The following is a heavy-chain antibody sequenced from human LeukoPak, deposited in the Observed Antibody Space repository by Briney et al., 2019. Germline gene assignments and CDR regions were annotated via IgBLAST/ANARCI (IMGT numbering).Heavy chain of an antibody. V-gene: IGHV1-69*13. CDR3: ARGWLGETTVVTPYNY. Sequence: SVKVSCKASGGTSSNYAINWVRQAPGQGLEWMGGIIPIFGTAHYAQKFQGRVTITADESTSTAYMEMRSLRSEDTAVYYCARGWLGETTVVTPYNYWGQGTLVTVSS. D-gene: IGHD4-23*01. CDR1: GGTSSNYA. CDR2: IIPIFGTA. J-gene: IGHJ4*02.